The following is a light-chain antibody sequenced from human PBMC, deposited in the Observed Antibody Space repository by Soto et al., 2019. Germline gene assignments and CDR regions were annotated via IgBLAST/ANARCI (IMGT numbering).Light chain of an antibody. CDR2: LNSDGSH. CDR1: SGHSSYA. J-gene: IGLJ2*01. Sequence: QPVLTQSPSASASLGASVKLTCTLSSGHSSYAIAWHQQQPEKGPRYLMKLNSDGSHSKGDGIPDRFSGSSSGAERYLTISRLQSEDEADYYCQTWGTRILFGGGTQLTV. CDR3: QTWGTRIL. V-gene: IGLV4-69*01.